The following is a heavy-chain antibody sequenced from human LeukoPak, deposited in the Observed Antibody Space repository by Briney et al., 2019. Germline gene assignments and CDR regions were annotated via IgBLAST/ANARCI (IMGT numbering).Heavy chain of an antibody. V-gene: IGHV3-21*01. CDR1: GFTFSSYS. CDR3: AGTGYSSGRWSRLGKKRCSFDI. CDR2: ISSSSSYI. Sequence: GGSLRLSCAASGFTFSSYSMNWVRQAPGKGLEWVSSISSSSSYIYYADSVKGRFTISRDNAKNSLYLQMNSLRAEDTAVYYCAGTGYSSGRWSRLGKKRCSFDIWGQGKMVIVSS. J-gene: IGHJ3*02. D-gene: IGHD6-19*01.